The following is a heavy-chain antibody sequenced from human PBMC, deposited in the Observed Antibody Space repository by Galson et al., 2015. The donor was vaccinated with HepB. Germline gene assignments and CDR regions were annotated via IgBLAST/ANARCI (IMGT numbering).Heavy chain of an antibody. V-gene: IGHV1-18*01. Sequence: SVKVSCKASGFIFRNFGISWVRQAPGQGLEWMGCINTYSGNANYAQKYQGRVTMTTDTSTSTAYMELLSLTSDDTAVYYCARGGMAAIGGPTFDFWGQGTLVTVSS. CDR1: GFIFRNFG. CDR3: ARGGMAAIGGPTFDF. J-gene: IGHJ4*02. D-gene: IGHD5-24*01. CDR2: INTYSGNA.